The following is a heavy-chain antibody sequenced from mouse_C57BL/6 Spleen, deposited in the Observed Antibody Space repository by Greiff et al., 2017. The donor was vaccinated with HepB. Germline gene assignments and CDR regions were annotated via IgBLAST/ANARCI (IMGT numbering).Heavy chain of an antibody. Sequence: EVQLQQSGPELVKPGASVKLSCKASGYPLPDYNMHWVKQSQGKSLEWIGYINPNNGGTSSNQKFKGKATLTVNKSSSTAYMELRSLTSEDSAVYYCARYYYGSSPDYWGQGTTLTVSS. J-gene: IGHJ2*01. CDR1: GYPLPDYN. V-gene: IGHV1-22*01. CDR3: ARYYYGSSPDY. CDR2: INPNNGGT. D-gene: IGHD1-1*01.